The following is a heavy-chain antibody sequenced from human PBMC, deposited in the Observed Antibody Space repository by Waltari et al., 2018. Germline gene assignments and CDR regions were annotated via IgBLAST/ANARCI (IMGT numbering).Heavy chain of an antibody. D-gene: IGHD1-26*01. CDR3: ARDREVGGSYDY. Sequence: QVQLVQSGAEVKKPGASVKVSCKASGYTFTGYYMHWVRQAPGQGLEWMGRINPNSCGTNYAQKFQGRVTMTRDTSISTAYMELSRLRSDDTAVYYCARDREVGGSYDYWGQGTLVTVSS. CDR2: INPNSCGT. V-gene: IGHV1-2*06. CDR1: GYTFTGYY. J-gene: IGHJ4*02.